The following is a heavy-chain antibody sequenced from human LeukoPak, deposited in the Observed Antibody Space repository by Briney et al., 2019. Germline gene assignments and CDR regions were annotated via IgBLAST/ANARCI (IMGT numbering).Heavy chain of an antibody. CDR3: ARRGVVVISFRP. CDR1: GGSISSYY. CDR2: IYYSGTT. Sequence: SETLSLTCTVSGGSISSYYWNWIRQPPGKGLEWIGYIYYSGTTNYNPSLKSRVSMSVDTSKNQFSLKLSSVTAADTAVYYCARRGVVVISFRPWGQGTLVTVSS. D-gene: IGHD3-22*01. V-gene: IGHV4-59*12. J-gene: IGHJ5*02.